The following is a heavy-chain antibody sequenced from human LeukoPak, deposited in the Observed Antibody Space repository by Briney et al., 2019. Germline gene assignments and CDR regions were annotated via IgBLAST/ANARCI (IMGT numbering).Heavy chain of an antibody. CDR1: GGSISSYY. CDR2: MYDSGST. Sequence: SETLSLTCTVSGGSISSYYWSWIRQPPGEGLELIGYMYDSGSTNYNPSLKSRFTISVDTSKNQFSLRLSSVTAADTAVYYCARHGGSYTFDFWGQGVLVTVSS. V-gene: IGHV4-59*01. CDR3: ARHGGSYTFDF. J-gene: IGHJ4*02. D-gene: IGHD1-26*01.